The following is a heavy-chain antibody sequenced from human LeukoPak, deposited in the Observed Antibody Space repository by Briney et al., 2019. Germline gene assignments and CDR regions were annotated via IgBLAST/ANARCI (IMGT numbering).Heavy chain of an antibody. CDR3: AAGYCSGGSCYPYYYYGMDV. D-gene: IGHD2-15*01. CDR1: GFTFTSSA. Sequence: SVKVSCKASGFTFTSSAVQWVRQARGQRLEWIGWIVVGSGNTDYAQKFQERVTITRDMSTSTAYMELSSLRSEDTAVYYCAAGYCSGGSCYPYYYYGMDVWGQGTTVTVSS. CDR2: IVVGSGNT. J-gene: IGHJ6*02. V-gene: IGHV1-58*01.